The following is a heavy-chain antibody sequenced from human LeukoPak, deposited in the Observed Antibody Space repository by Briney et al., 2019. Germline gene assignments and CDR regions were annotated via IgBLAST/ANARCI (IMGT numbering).Heavy chain of an antibody. Sequence: GGSLRLSCAASGFSFGIYWMSWVRQAPGKGLEWVAYIQQDGSETYYADSVKGRFTISRDNAKNSLYLQMNSLRAEDTAVYYCARDTYYYDSSGYPLYWGQGTLVTVSS. CDR1: GFSFGIYW. J-gene: IGHJ4*02. V-gene: IGHV3-7*01. CDR2: IQQDGSET. CDR3: ARDTYYYDSSGYPLY. D-gene: IGHD3-22*01.